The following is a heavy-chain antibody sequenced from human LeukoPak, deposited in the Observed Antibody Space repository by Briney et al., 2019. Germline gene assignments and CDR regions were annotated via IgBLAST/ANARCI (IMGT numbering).Heavy chain of an antibody. CDR3: VVGGSPGY. V-gene: IGHV3-74*01. Sequence: GGSLRLSCVASGLAFSAYKMHWVRQAPRKGLVWVSRISTDGYTTDYADFVQGRFTASRDNTKNTWSLEMNSLRAEDTAVYYCVVGGSPGYWGQGTLVTVSS. CDR1: GLAFSAYK. J-gene: IGHJ4*02. CDR2: ISTDGYTT. D-gene: IGHD2-15*01.